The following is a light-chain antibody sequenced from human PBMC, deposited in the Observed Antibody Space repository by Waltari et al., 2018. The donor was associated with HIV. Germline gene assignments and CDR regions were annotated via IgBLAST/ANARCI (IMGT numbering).Light chain of an antibody. CDR1: HRVSIH. Sequence: GDRVPITSRASHRVSIHLAWYQQKPWKPPKLLNYAISTLQSGVPSRFSGSGSGTEFTITIDSLQPEDVATYYCQKYNSAPFAFGPGTKVEIK. J-gene: IGKJ3*01. CDR2: AIS. CDR3: QKYNSAPFA. V-gene: IGKV1-27*01.